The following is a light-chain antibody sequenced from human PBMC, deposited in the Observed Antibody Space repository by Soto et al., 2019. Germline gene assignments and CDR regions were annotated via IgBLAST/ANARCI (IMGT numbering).Light chain of an antibody. V-gene: IGLV2-14*01. CDR2: EVS. CDR1: SNDVGGYNY. Sequence: QPVLTQPASVSGSPGQSITISCTGSSNDVGGYNYVSWYQQHPGQAPKLIIYEVSDRPSGVSPRFSGSKSGNTASLTISGLQVEDEADYFCTSYTSTIPYVFGSGTKVTVL. J-gene: IGLJ1*01. CDR3: TSYTSTIPYV.